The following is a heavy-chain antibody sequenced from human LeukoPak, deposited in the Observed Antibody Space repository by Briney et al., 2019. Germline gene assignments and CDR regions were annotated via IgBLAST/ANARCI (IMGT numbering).Heavy chain of an antibody. J-gene: IGHJ5*02. V-gene: IGHV1-46*01. Sequence: ASVKVSCTASGYTFTSYYMHWVRQAPGQGLEWMGIINPSGGSTSHAQKFQGRVTMTRDMSTSTVYMELSSLRSEGTAVYYCARDANYYDSSGYYAWFDPWGQGTLVTVSS. CDR3: ARDANYYDSSGYYAWFDP. D-gene: IGHD3-22*01. CDR2: INPSGGST. CDR1: GYTFTSYY.